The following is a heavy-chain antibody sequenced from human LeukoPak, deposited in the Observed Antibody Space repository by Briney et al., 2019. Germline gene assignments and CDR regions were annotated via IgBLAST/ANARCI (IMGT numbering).Heavy chain of an antibody. J-gene: IGHJ6*03. V-gene: IGHV3-30*15. CDR2: VSHDGSDK. D-gene: IGHD6-6*01. CDR1: GFTFTWYT. Sequence: GRSLRLSCAASGFTFTWYTLHWVRQAPGKGLEWVAVVSHDGSDKYYADSVKGRFTISRDNSKNTLYLQMSSLRAEDTAVYYCARAGSIRYHYYYMDVWGKGTTVTVSS. CDR3: ARAGSIRYHYYYMDV.